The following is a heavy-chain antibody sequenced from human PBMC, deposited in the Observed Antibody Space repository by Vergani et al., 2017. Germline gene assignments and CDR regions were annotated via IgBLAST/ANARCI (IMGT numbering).Heavy chain of an antibody. D-gene: IGHD3-22*01. Sequence: QVQLVESGGGVVQPGRSLRISCAASGFTFSSYGMHWVRQAPGKGLEWVAVIWYDGSNKYYADSVKGRFTISRDNSKNTLYLQMNSLRAEDTAVYYCARDHGEYYDSSGYYYGSNEFDYWGQGTLVTVSS. V-gene: IGHV3-33*01. CDR3: ARDHGEYYDSSGYYYGSNEFDY. CDR1: GFTFSSYG. J-gene: IGHJ4*02. CDR2: IWYDGSNK.